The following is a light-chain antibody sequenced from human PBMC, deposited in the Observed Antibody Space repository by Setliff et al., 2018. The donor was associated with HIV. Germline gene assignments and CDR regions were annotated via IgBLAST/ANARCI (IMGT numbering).Light chain of an antibody. CDR2: EGT. CDR1: SSDVGGYNY. CDR3: CSYAGDSSYVV. V-gene: IGLV2-11*01. J-gene: IGLJ2*01. Sequence: QSVLAQPRSVSGSPGQSVTISCTGTSSDVGGYNYVSWYQQHPGKVPKLLIYEGTKRPSGVSSRFSGSKSGNTASLTISGLQAEDEADYYCCSYAGDSSYVVFGGGTKVTV.